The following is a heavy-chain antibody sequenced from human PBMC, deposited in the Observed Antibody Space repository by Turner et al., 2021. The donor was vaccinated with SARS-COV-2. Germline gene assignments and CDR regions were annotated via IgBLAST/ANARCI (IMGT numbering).Heavy chain of an antibody. J-gene: IGHJ6*02. CDR3: ATATVAGTELNYYGMDV. CDR2: IYYSAGT. D-gene: IGHD6-13*01. CDR1: GGSVSSSSYY. V-gene: IGHV4-39*01. Sequence: QLPLQESGPGLVKPSDTLSLTWTVSGGSVSSSSYYWGWNRQPSGKGLEWIGSIYYSAGTYYNPFLKSRVTLSVDTSKNQFSLRLGSVAVADTAGYYCATATVAGTELNYYGMDVWGQGTTVTVSS.